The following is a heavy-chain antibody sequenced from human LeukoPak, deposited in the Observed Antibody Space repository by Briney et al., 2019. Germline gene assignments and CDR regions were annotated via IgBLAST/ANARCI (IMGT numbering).Heavy chain of an antibody. Sequence: GGSLRLSCAASGFTFSSYWMSWVRQAPGKGLEWVANIKEDGSEKYDVDGVKGRFTIYRDNAKNSLYMQMNRLRAEDTAVYYCATEGYYDSREFDYWGQGTLVTVSS. CDR3: ATEGYYDSREFDY. CDR2: IKEDGSEK. D-gene: IGHD3-22*01. CDR1: GFTFSSYW. V-gene: IGHV3-7*04. J-gene: IGHJ4*02.